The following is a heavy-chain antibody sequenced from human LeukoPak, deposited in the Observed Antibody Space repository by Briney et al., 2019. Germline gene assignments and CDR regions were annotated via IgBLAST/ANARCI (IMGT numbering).Heavy chain of an antibody. D-gene: IGHD1-26*01. CDR2: INQDGSEK. CDR3: ARDEGVGALDY. V-gene: IGHV3-7*01. Sequence: PGGSLRLSCAVSGFTFSSYWMSWVRQAPGKGLEWVANINQDGSEKYYVDSVKGRFTISRDNAKNSLYLQMNSLRAEDTAVYYCARDEGVGALDYWGQGTLVTVSS. CDR1: GFTFSSYW. J-gene: IGHJ4*02.